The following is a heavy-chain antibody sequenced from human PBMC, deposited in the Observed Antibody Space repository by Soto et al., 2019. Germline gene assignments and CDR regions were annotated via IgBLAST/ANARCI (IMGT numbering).Heavy chain of an antibody. J-gene: IGHJ4*02. V-gene: IGHV3-30-3*01. Sequence: ESGGGVVQPGRSLRLSCAASGFTFSSYAMHWVRQAPGKGLEWVAVISYDGSNKYYADSVKGRFTISRDNSKNTLYLQMNSLRAEDTAVYYCARDEAYYDFWSGYHVDYWGQGTLVTVSS. CDR1: GFTFSSYA. CDR3: ARDEAYYDFWSGYHVDY. CDR2: ISYDGSNK. D-gene: IGHD3-3*01.